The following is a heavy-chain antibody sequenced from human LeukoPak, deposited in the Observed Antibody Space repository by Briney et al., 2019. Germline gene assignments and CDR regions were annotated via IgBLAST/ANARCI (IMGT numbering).Heavy chain of an antibody. CDR3: ARWDRTNNWFDP. Sequence: GASVKVSCKASGYTFASYGISWVRQAPGQGLEWMRWISAYNGNTNYAQKLQGRVTMTTDTSTSTAYMELRSLRSDDTAVYYCARWDRTNNWFDPWGQGTLVTVSS. V-gene: IGHV1-18*01. D-gene: IGHD1-14*01. CDR2: ISAYNGNT. J-gene: IGHJ5*02. CDR1: GYTFASYG.